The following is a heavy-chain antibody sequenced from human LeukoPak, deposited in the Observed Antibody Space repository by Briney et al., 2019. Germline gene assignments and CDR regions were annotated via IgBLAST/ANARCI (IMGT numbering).Heavy chain of an antibody. CDR1: GGSIRRHY. J-gene: IGHJ4*02. D-gene: IGHD3-10*01. CDR3: ARDMDPWGFGEYIL. V-gene: IGHV4-59*11. CDR2: IYYSGST. Sequence: SETLSLTCTVSGGSIRRHYWSWIRQPPGKGLEWIGYIYYSGSTNYNPSLKSRVTISLDTSKNQFSLNLISVTAADTAVYYCARDMDPWGFGEYILWGQGTLVTVSS.